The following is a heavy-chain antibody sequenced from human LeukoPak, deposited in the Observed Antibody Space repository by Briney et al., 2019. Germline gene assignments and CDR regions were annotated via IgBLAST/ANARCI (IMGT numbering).Heavy chain of an antibody. CDR3: ARVIIVGATGI. Sequence: PGGSLRLSCAASGFTFSRYRMNWVRQAPGKGLEWVSAISSSSSYIYYADSVKGRFTISRDNAKNSLYLQMNSLRAEDTAVYYCARVIIVGATGIWGQGTMVTVSS. V-gene: IGHV3-21*01. D-gene: IGHD1-26*01. CDR1: GFTFSRYR. CDR2: ISSSSSYI. J-gene: IGHJ3*02.